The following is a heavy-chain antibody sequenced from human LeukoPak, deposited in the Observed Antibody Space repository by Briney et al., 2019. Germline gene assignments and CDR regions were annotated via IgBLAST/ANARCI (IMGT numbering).Heavy chain of an antibody. V-gene: IGHV3-66*01. CDR2: IYSGGST. CDR3: AKDHGYTNFDY. CDR1: GFTVSSNY. D-gene: IGHD5-24*01. Sequence: GGSLRLSCAASGFTVSSNYMSWVRQAPGKGLEWVSVIYSGGSTYYADSVKGGFTISRDNSKNTLYLQMNSLRAEDTAVYYCAKDHGYTNFDYWGQGTLVTVSS. J-gene: IGHJ4*02.